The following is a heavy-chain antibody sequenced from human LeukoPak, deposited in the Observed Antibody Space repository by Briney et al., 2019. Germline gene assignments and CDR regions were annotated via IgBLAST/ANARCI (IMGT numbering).Heavy chain of an antibody. J-gene: IGHJ4*02. V-gene: IGHV1-18*01. CDR3: ARTMVTAGHSCFDY. CDR2: ISAYNGNT. Sequence: ASVKVSCKASGYTFTSYGISWVRQAPGQGLEWMGWISAYNGNTNYAQKLQGRVSMTTDTSTSTVYMELRSLRSDDTAVYYCARTMVTAGHSCFDYWGQGTLVTVSS. D-gene: IGHD3-10*01. CDR1: GYTFTSYG.